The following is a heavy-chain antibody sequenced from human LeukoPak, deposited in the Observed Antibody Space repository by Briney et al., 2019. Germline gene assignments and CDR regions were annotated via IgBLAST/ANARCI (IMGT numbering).Heavy chain of an antibody. CDR3: ARDRVYYDSSGYYPYYFDY. CDR1: GYTFTSYG. Sequence: ASVKVSCKASGYTFTSYGISWVRQAPGQGLEWMGWISAYNGNTNYAQKLQGRVTMTTDTSTSTAYMELRSLRSDDTAVYYCARDRVYYDSSGYYPYYFDYWGQGTLVTVSS. V-gene: IGHV1-18*01. J-gene: IGHJ4*02. CDR2: ISAYNGNT. D-gene: IGHD3-22*01.